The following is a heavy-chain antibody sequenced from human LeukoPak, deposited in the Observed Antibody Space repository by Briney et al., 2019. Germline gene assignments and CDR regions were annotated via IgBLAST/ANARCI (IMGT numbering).Heavy chain of an antibody. CDR1: GGSISSGSYY. Sequence: SETLSLTCTVSGGSISSGSYYWSWIRQPAGTGLEWIGRIYTSGSTNYNPSLKSRVTISVDTSKNQFSLKLSSVTAADTAVYYCAGYGGNRFDYWGQGTLVTVSS. CDR3: AGYGGNRFDY. CDR2: IYTSGST. J-gene: IGHJ4*02. D-gene: IGHD4-23*01. V-gene: IGHV4-61*02.